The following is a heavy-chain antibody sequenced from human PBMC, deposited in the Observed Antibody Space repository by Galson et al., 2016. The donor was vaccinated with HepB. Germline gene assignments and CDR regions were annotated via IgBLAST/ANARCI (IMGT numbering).Heavy chain of an antibody. CDR3: ARPPRLAVAGSREGFDP. J-gene: IGHJ5*02. V-gene: IGHV4-39*01. CDR2: IYYRGST. CDR1: GGSISSNSYY. Sequence: SETLSLTCNVSGGSISSNSYYWAWIRQPPGKGLEWIGSIYYRGSTYYNPSLKSRITISVDTSKNQFSLKLTSVTAADTGVYFCARPPRLAVAGSREGFDPWGQGTLVTVSS. D-gene: IGHD6-19*01.